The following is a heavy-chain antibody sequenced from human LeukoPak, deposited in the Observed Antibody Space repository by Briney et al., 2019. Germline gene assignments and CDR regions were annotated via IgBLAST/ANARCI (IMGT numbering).Heavy chain of an antibody. Sequence: GGSLRLSCVVSGITFSSYEMNWVRQAPGKGLEWVSYISTSGSTIYYADSVKGRFTISRDNAKNSLYLQMNGLRAEDTAIYYCASPQWLAFWGQGTLVTVSS. CDR3: ASPQWLAF. D-gene: IGHD6-19*01. V-gene: IGHV3-48*03. CDR1: GITFSSYE. CDR2: ISTSGSTI. J-gene: IGHJ4*02.